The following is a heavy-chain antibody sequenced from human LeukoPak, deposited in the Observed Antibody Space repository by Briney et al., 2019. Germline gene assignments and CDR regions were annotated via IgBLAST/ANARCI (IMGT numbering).Heavy chain of an antibody. Sequence: PGGSLRLSCAASGFTFDSYGMSWVRQAPGKGLEWVSGINWNGDDTTYADSVKGRFTISRDNAKNSLHLQINSLRAEDTALYYCVRGGELVGSYFDYWGPGTLVTVSS. CDR2: INWNGDDT. CDR3: VRGGELVGSYFDY. J-gene: IGHJ4*02. V-gene: IGHV3-20*04. CDR1: GFTFDSYG. D-gene: IGHD3-16*01.